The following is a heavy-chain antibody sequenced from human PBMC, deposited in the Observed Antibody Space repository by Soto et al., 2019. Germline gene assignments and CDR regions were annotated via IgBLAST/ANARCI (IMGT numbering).Heavy chain of an antibody. Sequence: GASVKVSCKASGYTFTSHDINWMRQTTGQGLEWMGWMNPNSGHTNSAQKFQGRVTMTRDTSINTAYMELTNLRSEDTAIYYCASDMSTTWGQGTLGTV. D-gene: IGHD2-2*01. V-gene: IGHV1-8*01. CDR3: ASDMSTT. CDR2: MNPNSGHT. J-gene: IGHJ5*02. CDR1: GYTFTSHD.